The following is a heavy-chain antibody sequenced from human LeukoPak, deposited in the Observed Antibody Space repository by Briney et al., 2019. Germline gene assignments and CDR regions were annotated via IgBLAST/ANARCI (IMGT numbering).Heavy chain of an antibody. J-gene: IGHJ6*03. CDR2: INHSGST. CDR3: ARQRILTGYYTYYYYYMDV. V-gene: IGHV4-34*01. D-gene: IGHD3-9*01. Sequence: SETLSLTCAVYGGSFSGYYWSWIRQPPGKGLEWIGEINHSGSTNYNPSLKSRVTISVDTSKNQFSLKLSSVTAADTAVYYCARQRILTGYYTYYYYYMDVWGKGTTVTISS. CDR1: GGSFSGYY.